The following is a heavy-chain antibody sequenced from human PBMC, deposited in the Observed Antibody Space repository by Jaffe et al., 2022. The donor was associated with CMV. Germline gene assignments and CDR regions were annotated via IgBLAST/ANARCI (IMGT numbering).Heavy chain of an antibody. J-gene: IGHJ6*03. D-gene: IGHD3-16*02. V-gene: IGHV3-15*01. CDR1: GFTFSNAW. CDR2: IKSKTDGGTT. CDR3: TTVTSIVDYYYYYYMDV. Sequence: EVQLVESGGGLVKPGGSLRLSCAASGFTFSNAWMSWVRQAPGKGLEWVGRIKSKTDGGTTDYAAPVKGRFTISRDDSKNTLYLQMNSLKTEDTAVYYCTTVTSIVDYYYYYYMDVWGKGTTVTVSS.